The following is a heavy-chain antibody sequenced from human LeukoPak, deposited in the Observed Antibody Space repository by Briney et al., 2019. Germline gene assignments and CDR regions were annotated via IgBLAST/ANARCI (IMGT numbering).Heavy chain of an antibody. CDR2: ISAYNGNT. J-gene: IGHJ4*02. CDR3: AREAYYDFWSGYSKHYFDY. D-gene: IGHD3-3*01. CDR1: GYTFTSCG. V-gene: IGHV1-18*01. Sequence: ASVKVSCKASGYTFTSCGISWVRQAPGQGLEWMGWISAYNGNTNYAQKPQGRVTMTTDTSTSTAYMELRSLRSDDTAVYYCAREAYYDFWSGYSKHYFDYWGQGTLVTVSS.